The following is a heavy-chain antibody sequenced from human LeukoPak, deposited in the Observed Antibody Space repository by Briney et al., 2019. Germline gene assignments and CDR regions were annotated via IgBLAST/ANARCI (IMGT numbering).Heavy chain of an antibody. CDR1: GGSISSGGYY. J-gene: IGHJ4*02. D-gene: IGHD3-22*01. CDR2: IYYSGST. Sequence: PSETLSLTCTVSGGSISSGGYYWSWIHQHPGKGLEWIGYIYYSGSTYYNPSLKSRVTISVDTSKNQFSLKLSSVTAADTAVYYCARGKGYYYDSSGTSGAYFDYWGQGTLVTVSS. V-gene: IGHV4-31*03. CDR3: ARGKGYYYDSSGTSGAYFDY.